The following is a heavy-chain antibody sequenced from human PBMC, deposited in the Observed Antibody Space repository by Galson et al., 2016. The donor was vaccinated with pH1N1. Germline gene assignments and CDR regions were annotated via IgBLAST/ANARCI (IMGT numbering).Heavy chain of an antibody. D-gene: IGHD2-21*02. CDR1: GDSVSSIDAA. J-gene: IGHJ3*02. CDR3: AREGVTESGRCENAFAI. V-gene: IGHV6-1*01. Sequence: CAISGDSVSSIDAAWNWIRQSPSGGLEWLGRTYYRSRWIYDYAGSVSGRITINPDTSKNQFSLQLSSVTPEDTAVYYCAREGVTESGRCENAFAIWGQGTMVTVS. CDR2: TYYRSRWIY.